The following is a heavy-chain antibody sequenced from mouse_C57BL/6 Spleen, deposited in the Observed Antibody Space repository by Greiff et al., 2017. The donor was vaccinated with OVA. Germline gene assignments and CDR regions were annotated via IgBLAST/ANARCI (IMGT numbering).Heavy chain of an antibody. V-gene: IGHV1-81*01. CDR1: GYTFTSYG. D-gene: IGHD4-1*01. Sequence: QVQLQQSGAELVRPGASVKLSCKASGYTFTSYGISWVKQRTGQGLEWIGEIYPRSGNTYYTEKFKGKATLTADKSSSTAYMELRSLTSEDSAVDFCAKESELTGSFDYWGQGTTLTVSS. J-gene: IGHJ2*01. CDR3: AKESELTGSFDY. CDR2: IYPRSGNT.